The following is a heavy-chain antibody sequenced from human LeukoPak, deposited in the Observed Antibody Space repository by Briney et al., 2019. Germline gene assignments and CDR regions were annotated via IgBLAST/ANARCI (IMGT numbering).Heavy chain of an antibody. V-gene: IGHV1-2*02. D-gene: IGHD1-26*01. Sequence: ASVKVSCKASGYTFRNYYIHWVRQAPGHGLEYMGWINLNRGDTNYAEKFQGRVTMTRDTSIDTVYMDLSSLRSDDTALYYCARDKSNGIGIVYWGQGTPVTVSS. CDR2: INLNRGDT. CDR3: ARDKSNGIGIVY. J-gene: IGHJ4*02. CDR1: GYTFRNYY.